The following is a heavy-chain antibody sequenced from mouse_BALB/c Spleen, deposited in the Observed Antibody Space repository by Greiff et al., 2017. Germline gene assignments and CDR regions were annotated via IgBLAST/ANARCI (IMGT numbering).Heavy chain of an antibody. CDR1: GYTFTNYW. J-gene: IGHJ4*01. CDR3: ARTSNYYGSSYNAMDY. D-gene: IGHD1-1*01. Sequence: VMLVESGAELVRPGTSVKMSCKAAGYTFTNYWIGWVKQRPGHGLEWIGDIYPGGGYTNYNEKFKGKATLTADTSSSTAYMQLSSLTSEDSAIYYCARTSNYYGSSYNAMDYWGQGTSVTVSS. V-gene: IGHV1-63*02. CDR2: IYPGGGYT.